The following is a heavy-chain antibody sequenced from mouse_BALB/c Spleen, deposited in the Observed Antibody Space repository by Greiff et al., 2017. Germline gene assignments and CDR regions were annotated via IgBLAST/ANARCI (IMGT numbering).Heavy chain of an antibody. Sequence: VKLMESAAELARPGASVKMSCKASGYTFTSYTMHWVKQRPGQGLEWIGYINPSSGYTEYNQKFKDKTTLTADKSSSTAYMQLSSLTSEDSAVYYCASLTGYYFDYWGQGTTLTVSS. V-gene: IGHV1-4*02. CDR3: ASLTGYYFDY. CDR1: GYTFTSYT. CDR2: INPSSGYT. J-gene: IGHJ2*01.